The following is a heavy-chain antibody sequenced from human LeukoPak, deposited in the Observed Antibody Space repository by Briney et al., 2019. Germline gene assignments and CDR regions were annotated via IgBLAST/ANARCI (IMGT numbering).Heavy chain of an antibody. CDR2: ISDSGGST. CDR1: GFTFRSYA. J-gene: IGHJ4*02. Sequence: PGGSLRLSCAASGFTFRSYAMSWVRQAPGKGLEWVSGISDSGGSTYYADSVKGRFTISRDSSKNMLYLQMDSLRGDDTAVYYCAEDHGRARSTWYYWGQGTLVTVSS. V-gene: IGHV3-23*01. CDR3: AEDHGRARSTWYY. D-gene: IGHD6-13*01.